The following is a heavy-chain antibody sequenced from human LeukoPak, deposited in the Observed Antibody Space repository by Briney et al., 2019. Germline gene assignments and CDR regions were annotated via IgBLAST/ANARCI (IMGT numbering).Heavy chain of an antibody. Sequence: GRSLRLSCAASGFTFDDYAMHWVRQAPGKGLEWVSGISWNSGSIGYADSVKGRFTISRDDAKNSLYLQMNSLRAEDMALYYWAKDRSSGYSSGWYYFDYWGQGTLVTVSS. CDR2: ISWNSGSI. CDR1: GFTFDDYA. D-gene: IGHD6-19*01. V-gene: IGHV3-9*03. J-gene: IGHJ4*02. CDR3: AKDRSSGYSSGWYYFDY.